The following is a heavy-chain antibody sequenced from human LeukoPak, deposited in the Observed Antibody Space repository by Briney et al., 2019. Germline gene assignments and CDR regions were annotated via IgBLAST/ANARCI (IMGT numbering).Heavy chain of an antibody. CDR3: ASVRYCSSTSCYTGAFDI. CDR2: ISGSGGST. Sequence: GGSLRLSCAASGFTFSSYAMSWVRQAPGKGLEWVSAISGSGGSTYYADSVKGRFTISRDNSKNTLYPQMNSLRAEDTAVYYCASVRYCSSTSCYTGAFDIWGQGTMVTVSS. V-gene: IGHV3-23*01. CDR1: GFTFSSYA. J-gene: IGHJ3*02. D-gene: IGHD2-2*02.